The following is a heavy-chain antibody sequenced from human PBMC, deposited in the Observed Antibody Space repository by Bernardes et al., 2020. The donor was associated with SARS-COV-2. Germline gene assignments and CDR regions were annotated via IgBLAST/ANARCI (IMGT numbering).Heavy chain of an antibody. Sequence: SETLSLTCTVSGGSISSHYCSWIRQPPGQGLEWIGNIYNTGTTDYNPSLKSRVTISVDTSKKQFSLDLTSVTAEDKALYYCARDVRYGEYYFDVWGQEGLVTVSS. D-gene: IGHD4-17*01. J-gene: IGHJ4*02. V-gene: IGHV4-59*11. CDR3: ARDVRYGEYYFDV. CDR2: IYNTGTT. CDR1: GGSISSHY.